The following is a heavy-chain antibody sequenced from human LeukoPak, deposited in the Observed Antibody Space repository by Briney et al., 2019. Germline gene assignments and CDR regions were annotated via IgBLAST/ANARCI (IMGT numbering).Heavy chain of an antibody. V-gene: IGHV3-30*02. Sequence: PGGSLRLSCAASGFTFSSYGMHWVRQAPGKGLEWVAFIRYDGSNKYYADSVKGRFTISRDNSKNTLYLQMNSLRAEDTAAYYCAKAPYGVPGGGWFDPWGQGTLVTVSS. J-gene: IGHJ5*02. CDR2: IRYDGSNK. CDR1: GFTFSSYG. CDR3: AKAPYGVPGGGWFDP. D-gene: IGHD4-17*01.